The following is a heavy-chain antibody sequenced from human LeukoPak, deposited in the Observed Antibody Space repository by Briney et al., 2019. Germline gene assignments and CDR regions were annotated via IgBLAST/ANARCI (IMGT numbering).Heavy chain of an antibody. V-gene: IGHV4-61*09. D-gene: IGHD2-15*01. J-gene: IGHJ4*02. CDR1: GGSISSGSYY. CDR2: IYTSGST. CDR3: ARHVRYRSGGPYFDY. Sequence: RPSETLSLTCTVSGGSISSGSYYWSWIRQPAGKGLEWIGHIYTSGSTNYNPSLKSRVTISVDTSKNQFSLKLSSVTAADTAVYYCARHVRYRSGGPYFDYWGQGTLVTVSS.